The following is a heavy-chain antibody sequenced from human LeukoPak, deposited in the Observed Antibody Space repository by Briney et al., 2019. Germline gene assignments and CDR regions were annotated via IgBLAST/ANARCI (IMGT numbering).Heavy chain of an antibody. D-gene: IGHD2-15*01. J-gene: IGHJ3*02. CDR2: IYWNDYK. Sequence: SGPTLVEPTQTFTLTCTFSGFSLSPSGVGVGWIRQPPGKALEWLALIYWNDYKLYSPSLQSRLTITKDTSKNQVVLTMIKMNPVDTATYYCVHRGFCSGGSCYSSGAFDIWGQGTMVTVSS. CDR1: GFSLSPSGVG. V-gene: IGHV2-5*01. CDR3: VHRGFCSGGSCYSSGAFDI.